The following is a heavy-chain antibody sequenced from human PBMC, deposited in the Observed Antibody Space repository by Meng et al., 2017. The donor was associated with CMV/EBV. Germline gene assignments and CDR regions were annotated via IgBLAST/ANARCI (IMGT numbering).Heavy chain of an antibody. CDR1: GFSLSTSGMR. D-gene: IGHD4-17*01. CDR2: IDWDDDK. J-gene: IGHJ6*02. Sequence: SGPTLVKPTQTLTLTCTFSGFSLSTSGMRVSWIRQPPGKALEWLARIDWDDDKFYSTSLETRLTISKDTSKNQVVLTMTNMDPVDTATYYCARAHTDYYYGMDVWGQGTTVTVSS. CDR3: ARAHTDYYYGMDV. V-gene: IGHV2-70D*14.